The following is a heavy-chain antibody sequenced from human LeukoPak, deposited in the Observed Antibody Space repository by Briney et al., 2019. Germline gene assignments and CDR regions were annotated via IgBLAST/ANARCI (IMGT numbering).Heavy chain of an antibody. Sequence: GESLKISCKGSGYSFTSYWIGWVRQMPGKGLEWMGIIYPGDSDTRYSPSFQGQVTISADKSISTAYLQWSSLKASDTAMYYCARVGRYYYDSSGYYYDDYFDYWGQGTLVTVSS. CDR2: IYPGDSDT. CDR3: ARVGRYYYDSSGYYYDDYFDY. V-gene: IGHV5-51*01. J-gene: IGHJ4*02. D-gene: IGHD3-22*01. CDR1: GYSFTSYW.